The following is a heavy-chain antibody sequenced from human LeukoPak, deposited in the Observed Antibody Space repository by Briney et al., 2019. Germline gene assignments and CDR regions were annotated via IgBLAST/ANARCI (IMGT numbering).Heavy chain of an antibody. CDR2: IRSKSYGGTP. V-gene: IGHV3-49*04. Sequence: GRSLRLSCTASGFSFGDYAMNWVRQAPGKGLEWVGFIRSKSYGGTPEYAASVKGEFTISRDDSNSIAYLQMNSLKTEDTAVYYCARVTYCSGGGYSLDPWGQGTLVTVSS. J-gene: IGHJ5*02. CDR1: GFSFGDYA. CDR3: ARVTYCSGGGYSLDP. D-gene: IGHD2-15*01.